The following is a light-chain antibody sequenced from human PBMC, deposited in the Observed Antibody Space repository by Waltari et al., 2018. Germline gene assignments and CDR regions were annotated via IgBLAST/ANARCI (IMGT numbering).Light chain of an antibody. CDR3: SSYTSSSTL. V-gene: IGLV2-14*01. Sequence: QSALTQPASVSGSPGQSITISCTGTSSAVGGYNYFSWYQQHPGTAPKLMIYEVSNRPSGVSNRFSGSKSGNTASLTISGLQAEDEADYYCSSYTSSSTLFGTGTKVTVL. CDR1: SSAVGGYNY. J-gene: IGLJ1*01. CDR2: EVS.